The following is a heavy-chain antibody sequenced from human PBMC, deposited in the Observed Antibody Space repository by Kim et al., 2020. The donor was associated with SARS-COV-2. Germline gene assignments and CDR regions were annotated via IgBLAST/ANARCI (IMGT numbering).Heavy chain of an antibody. CDR3: AKDSGTFSMAAFYD. Sequence: GGSLRLSCAASGFTFGDYAMHWVRQAPGKGLEWVSGISCNSGSIGYADSVKGRFTISRDNAKNSLYLQMNSLRAEDTALYYCAKDSGTFSMAAFYDWGQGTLVTVAS. CDR1: GFTFGDYA. J-gene: IGHJ4*02. D-gene: IGHD1-1*01. CDR2: ISCNSGSI. V-gene: IGHV3-9*01.